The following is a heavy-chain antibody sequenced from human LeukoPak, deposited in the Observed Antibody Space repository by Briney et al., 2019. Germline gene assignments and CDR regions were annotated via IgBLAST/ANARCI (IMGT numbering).Heavy chain of an antibody. CDR1: GYTFTGYY. D-gene: IGHD6-13*01. V-gene: IGHV1-2*02. Sequence: GASVKVSCKASGYTFTGYYMHRVRQAPGQGLEWMGWINPNSGGTNYAQKFQGRVTMTRDTSINTAYMELTRLRSDDTAVYYCAKLAAPGTAYYFDYWGQGTLVTVSS. J-gene: IGHJ4*02. CDR3: AKLAAPGTAYYFDY. CDR2: INPNSGGT.